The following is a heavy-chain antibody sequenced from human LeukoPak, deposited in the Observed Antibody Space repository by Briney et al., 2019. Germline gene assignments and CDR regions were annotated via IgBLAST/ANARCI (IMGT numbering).Heavy chain of an antibody. CDR3: ARRTPHPVGAIDC. Sequence: SETLSLTCSVSGASINSNDYYWDWIRQPPGKGLEWIGALSYSGNTYYNPSLNSRVTISVDTSKNQFSLRLRSVIAADTALYFCARRTPHPVGAIDCWGQGTLVTVAS. CDR2: LSYSGNT. CDR1: GASINSNDYY. J-gene: IGHJ4*02. V-gene: IGHV4-39*01. D-gene: IGHD1-26*01.